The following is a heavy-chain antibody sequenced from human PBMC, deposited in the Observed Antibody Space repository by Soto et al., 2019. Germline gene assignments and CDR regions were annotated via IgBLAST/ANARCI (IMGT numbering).Heavy chain of an antibody. J-gene: IGHJ6*02. V-gene: IGHV4-38-2*01. CDR2: IYHSGST. CDR3: ARQFSYYYYGMDV. CDR1: GYSISSGYY. Sequence: SETLSLTCAVSGYSISSGYYWGWIRQPPGKGLEWIGSIYHSGSTYYNPSLKSRVTISVDTSKNQFSLKLSSVTAADTAVYYCARQFSYYYYGMDVWGQGTTVTVSS.